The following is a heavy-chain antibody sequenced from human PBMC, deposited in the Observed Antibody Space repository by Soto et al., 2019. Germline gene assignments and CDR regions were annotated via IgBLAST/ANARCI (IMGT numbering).Heavy chain of an antibody. CDR3: ARGRAGSSGNYCYYIDV. CDR1: GDSVSSNSAA. D-gene: IGHD6-6*01. CDR2: TYYRSKWYN. Sequence: PSQTLSLTCAISGDSVSSNSAAWNWIRQSPSRGLEWLGRTYYRSKWYNDYAVSVKSRITINPDTSKNQFSLQLTSVTPEDTAVYYCARGRAGSSGNYCYYIDVWGKGTAVTVS. V-gene: IGHV6-1*01. J-gene: IGHJ6*03.